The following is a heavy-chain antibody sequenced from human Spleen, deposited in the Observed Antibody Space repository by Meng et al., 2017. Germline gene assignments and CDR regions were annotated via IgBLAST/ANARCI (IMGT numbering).Heavy chain of an antibody. CDR1: GYTLTELS. J-gene: IGHJ4*02. CDR2: FDPEDGET. D-gene: IGHD6-19*01. CDR3: GKDGAGGNSGWYAIFDY. Sequence: ASVKVSCKVSGYTLTELSMHWVRQAPGKGLEWMGGFDPEDGETIYAQKFQGRVTITEDTSTDTAYMELSSLRSEDTAVYYCGKDGAGGNSGWYAIFDYWGQGTLVTVSS. V-gene: IGHV1-24*01.